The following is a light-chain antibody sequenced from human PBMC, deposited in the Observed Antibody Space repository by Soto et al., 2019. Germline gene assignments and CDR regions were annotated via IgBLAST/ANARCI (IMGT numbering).Light chain of an antibody. CDR3: QQYNFYSRT. Sequence: DIQMTQSPSTLSASVGETVTITCRASQSISTWLAWYQQKAGKAPKLLIYKASSLQSGVPSRFSGIGSGTEFTLTISGLQPDDFATYYCQQYNFYSRTFGQGTKVKIK. V-gene: IGKV1-5*03. CDR1: QSISTW. CDR2: KAS. J-gene: IGKJ1*01.